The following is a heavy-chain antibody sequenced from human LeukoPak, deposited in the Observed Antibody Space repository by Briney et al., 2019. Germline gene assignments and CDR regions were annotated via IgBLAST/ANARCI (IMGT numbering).Heavy chain of an antibody. D-gene: IGHD1-26*01. V-gene: IGHV1-18*01. J-gene: IGHJ6*03. CDR1: GYTFNTYG. CDR2: ISDYNGNT. Sequence: ASVKVSCKASGYTFNTYGISWVRQAPGQGLEWMGWISDYNGNTRYAQNFQGRVTMTTDTSTSTAYMDLRSLGSDDTAVYYCARDRYSGSYYMDVWGKGTTVTVSS. CDR3: ARDRYSGSYYMDV.